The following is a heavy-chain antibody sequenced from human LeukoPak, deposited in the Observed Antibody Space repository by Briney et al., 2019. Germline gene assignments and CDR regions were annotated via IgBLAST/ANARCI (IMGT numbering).Heavy chain of an antibody. CDR1: GFTFSSYG. Sequence: GGSLRLSCAASGFTFSSYGMHWVRQAPGKGLEWVAFIRYDGSNKYYADSVKGRFTISRDNSKNTLYLQMNSLRAEDTAVYYCAKLSGSYDDGFGYWGQGTLVTVSS. CDR3: AKLSGSYDDGFGY. V-gene: IGHV3-30*02. J-gene: IGHJ4*02. CDR2: IRYDGSNK. D-gene: IGHD1-26*01.